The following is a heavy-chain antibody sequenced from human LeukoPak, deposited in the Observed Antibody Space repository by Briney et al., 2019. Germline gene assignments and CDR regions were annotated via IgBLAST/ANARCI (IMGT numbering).Heavy chain of an antibody. J-gene: IGHJ3*02. CDR1: GFTFSSYA. CDR3: ATSTDSGSYYGGAFDI. Sequence: GGSLRLSCAASGFTFSSYAMSWVRQAPGKGLEWVSAISGSGGSTYYADSVKGRFTISRDNSKNTLYLQMNSLRSEDTAVYYCATSTDSGSYYGGAFDIWGQGTMVTVSS. V-gene: IGHV3-23*01. CDR2: ISGSGGST. D-gene: IGHD1-26*01.